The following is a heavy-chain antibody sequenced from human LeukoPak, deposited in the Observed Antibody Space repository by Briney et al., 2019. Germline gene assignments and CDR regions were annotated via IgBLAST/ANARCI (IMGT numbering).Heavy chain of an antibody. CDR3: AKDGGYYGSGSYQY. V-gene: IGHV1-3*03. CDR1: GYTFTSYA. D-gene: IGHD3-10*01. J-gene: IGHJ4*02. Sequence: GASVKVSCKASGYTFTSYAMHWVRQAPGQRLEWMGWINAGNGNTKYSQEFQGRVTITRDTSASTAYMELSSLRSEDMAVYYCAKDGGYYGSGSYQYWGQGTLVTVSS. CDR2: INAGNGNT.